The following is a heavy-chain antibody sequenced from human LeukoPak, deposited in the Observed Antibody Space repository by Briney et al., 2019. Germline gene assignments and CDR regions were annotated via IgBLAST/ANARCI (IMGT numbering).Heavy chain of an antibody. CDR2: TSAYNGNT. D-gene: IGHD2-2*01. V-gene: IGHV1-18*01. CDR3: ARDLDIVVALAAPRHYGMDV. Sequence: ASVKVSCKASGYTFTNYGISWVRQAPGQGLEWMGWTSAYNGNTNYVQNLQGRVTMTTDTSASTAYMELRSLRSDDTAVYYCARDLDIVVALAAPRHYGMDVWGQGTTVTVSS. CDR1: GYTFTNYG. J-gene: IGHJ6*02.